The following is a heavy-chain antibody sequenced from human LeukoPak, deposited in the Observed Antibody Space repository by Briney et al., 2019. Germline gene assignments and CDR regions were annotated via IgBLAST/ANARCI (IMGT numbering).Heavy chain of an antibody. CDR2: INHSGST. CDR1: GGSFSGYY. V-gene: IGHV4-34*01. D-gene: IGHD1-1*01. Sequence: SETLSLTCAVYGGSFSGYYWSWIRQPPGKGLEWIGEINHSGSTNYNLSLKSRVTISIDTSKNQFSLKLSSVTAADTAVYYCARGTNYFDYWGQGTLVTVSS. CDR3: ARGTNYFDY. J-gene: IGHJ4*02.